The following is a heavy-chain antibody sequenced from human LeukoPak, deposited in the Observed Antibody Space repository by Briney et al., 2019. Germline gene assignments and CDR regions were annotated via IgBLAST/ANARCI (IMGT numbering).Heavy chain of an antibody. J-gene: IGHJ4*02. D-gene: IGHD1-26*01. CDR2: IVVGSGNT. CDR1: GFTFTSSA. Sequence: ASVKVSCKASGFTFTSSAMQWVRQARGQPLEWIGWIVVGSGNTNYAQKFQERVTITRDMSTSTAYMELSSLRSGDTAVYYCAARSYRGSLDYWGQGTLVTVSS. CDR3: AARSYRGSLDY. V-gene: IGHV1-58*02.